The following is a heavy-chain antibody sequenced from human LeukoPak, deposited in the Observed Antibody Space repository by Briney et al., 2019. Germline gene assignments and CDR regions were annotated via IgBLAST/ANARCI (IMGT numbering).Heavy chain of an antibody. CDR3: ARVGRAMTAAGFGAFDI. CDR1: GFTFSSYG. D-gene: IGHD6-13*01. J-gene: IGHJ3*02. Sequence: PGGSLRLSCAASGFTFSSYGMHWVRQAPGKGLEWVAFIRYDGSNKYYADSVKGRFTISRDNSKNTLYLQMNSLRAEDTAVYYCARVGRAMTAAGFGAFDIWGQGTMVIVSP. V-gene: IGHV3-30*02. CDR2: IRYDGSNK.